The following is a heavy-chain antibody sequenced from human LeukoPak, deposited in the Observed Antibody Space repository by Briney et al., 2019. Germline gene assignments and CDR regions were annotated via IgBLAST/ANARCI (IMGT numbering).Heavy chain of an antibody. J-gene: IGHJ4*01. CDR3: AGVFGVGSGEDYFYY. CDR2: ISSSGSNI. D-gene: IGHD3-3*01. V-gene: IGHV3-48*03. Sequence: PGGSLRLSCAASGFTFSSYEMNWVRQAPGKGLEWVSYISSSGSNIYYVDSVKGRFTISRDNAKNSLYLQMNSLRAEDTAVYYCAGVFGVGSGEDYFYYWGQGTLVTVSS. CDR1: GFTFSSYE.